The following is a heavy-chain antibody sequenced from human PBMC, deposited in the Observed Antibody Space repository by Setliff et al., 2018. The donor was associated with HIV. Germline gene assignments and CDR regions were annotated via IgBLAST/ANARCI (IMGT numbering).Heavy chain of an antibody. CDR1: GFTVSTYY. CDR2: IYSGGST. V-gene: IGHV3-66*02. J-gene: IGHJ3*02. CDR3: ARLNGGSHDGFDI. D-gene: IGHD1-26*01. Sequence: TGGSLRLSCAASGFTVSTYYMSWVRQAPGKGLEWVSTIYSGGSTYHADSVKGRFTLSRDTSKNTLFLQMNSLRPEDAAVYYCARLNGGSHDGFDIWGQGTTVTVSS.